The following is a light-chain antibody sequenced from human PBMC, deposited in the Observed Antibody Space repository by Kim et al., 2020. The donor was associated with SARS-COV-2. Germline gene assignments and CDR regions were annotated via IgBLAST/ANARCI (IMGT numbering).Light chain of an antibody. CDR1: NMGTKG. CDR2: YDN. V-gene: IGLV3-21*01. CDR3: QVWDSTSDHYV. J-gene: IGLJ1*01. Sequence: PGKTATIHWEGTNMGTKGVNWYQQKPGRAPVLVICYDNDRPSGIPERFSGSNSGNTATLTIYRVEAGDEADYYCQVWDSTSDHYVFGTGTKVTVL.